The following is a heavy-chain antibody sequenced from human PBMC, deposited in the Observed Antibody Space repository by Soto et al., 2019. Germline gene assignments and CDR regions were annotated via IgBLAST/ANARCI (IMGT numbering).Heavy chain of an antibody. J-gene: IGHJ4*02. V-gene: IGHV4-34*01. Sequence: TSETLSLTCAVYGGSFSGYYWSWIRQPPGKGLEWIGEINHSGSTNYNPSLKSRVTISVDTSKNQFSLKLSSVTAADTAVYYCARGLTKGIDYWGQGTLVTVSS. CDR1: GGSFSGYY. CDR3: ARGLTKGIDY. D-gene: IGHD7-27*01. CDR2: INHSGST.